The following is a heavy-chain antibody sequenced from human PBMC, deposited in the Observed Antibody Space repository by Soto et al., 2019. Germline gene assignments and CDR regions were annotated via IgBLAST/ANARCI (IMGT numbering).Heavy chain of an antibody. J-gene: IGHJ4*02. CDR2: IYDGGTT. CDR1: GGSISSAAYC. V-gene: IGHV4-30-4*01. D-gene: IGHD7-27*01. CDR3: ARGPSGDKIDY. Sequence: PSETLSLTXTVSGGSISSAAYCWSWIRQSPDKGLEWIGHIYDGGTTYSSPSLKGRVTISADTSETQFSLKLSSVSAADTAVYYCARGPSGDKIDYWGQGIQVTVSS.